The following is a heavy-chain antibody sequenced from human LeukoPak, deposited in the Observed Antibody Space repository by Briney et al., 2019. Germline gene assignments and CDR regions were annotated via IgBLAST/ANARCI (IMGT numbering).Heavy chain of an antibody. V-gene: IGHV3-11*01. CDR2: IGSGGVI. CDR1: GFTFSDFH. J-gene: IGHJ4*02. CDR3: ARSPIPAAGTFDY. D-gene: IGHD6-13*01. Sequence: GGSLRLSCAASGFTFSDFHMSWIRQAPGKGLEWVPYIGSGGVIHYADSLKGRFTISRDNAEKSLYLQMNGLSAEDTAVYYCARSPIPAAGTFDYWGQGTLVTVSS.